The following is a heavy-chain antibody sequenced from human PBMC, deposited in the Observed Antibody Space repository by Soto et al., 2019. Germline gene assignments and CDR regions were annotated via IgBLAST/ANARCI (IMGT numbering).Heavy chain of an antibody. CDR1: GFTLRGYW. CDR3: AKDGSLGQFGY. J-gene: IGHJ4*02. D-gene: IGHD1-1*01. Sequence: VQLVESGGGLVQPGGSLRLSCAASGFTLRGYWMHWVRQAPGKGLVWVSRINSDGSSTSYADSVKGRFTISRDNAKNTLYLQMNSLRAADTAVYYCAKDGSLGQFGYWGQGTLVTASP. CDR2: INSDGSST. V-gene: IGHV3-74*01.